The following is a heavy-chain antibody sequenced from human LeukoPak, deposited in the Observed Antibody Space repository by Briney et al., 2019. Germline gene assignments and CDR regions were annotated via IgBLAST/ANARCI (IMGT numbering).Heavy chain of an antibody. CDR1: GGSISSYY. D-gene: IGHD3-10*01. V-gene: IGHV4-4*07. CDR3: ARNRRPMVRGPLDY. Sequence: PSETLSLTCTVSGGSISSYYWSWIRQPAGKGLEWIGRIYTSGSTNYNPSLKSRVTMSVDTSKNQFSLKLSSVTAADTAVYYCARNRRPMVRGPLDYWGQGTLVTVSS. J-gene: IGHJ4*02. CDR2: IYTSGST.